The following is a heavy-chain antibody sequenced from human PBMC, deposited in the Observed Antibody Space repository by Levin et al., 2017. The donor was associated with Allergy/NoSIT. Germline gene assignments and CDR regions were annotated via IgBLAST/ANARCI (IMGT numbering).Heavy chain of an antibody. CDR3: ARAAGYNYARDYYGMDV. Sequence: GGSLRLSCAASGFVVSSNYMTWVRQAPGKGLEWVSVIYNGGITNYADSVKDRFTISRDNSKNTLYLQMNSLRAEDTAVYYCARAAGYNYARDYYGMDVWGQGTTVTVSS. CDR2: IYNGGIT. V-gene: IGHV3-66*01. CDR1: GFVVSSNY. D-gene: IGHD5-18*01. J-gene: IGHJ6*02.